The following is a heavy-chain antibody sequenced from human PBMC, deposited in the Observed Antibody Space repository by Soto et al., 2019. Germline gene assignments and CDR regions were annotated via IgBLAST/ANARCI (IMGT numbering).Heavy chain of an antibody. V-gene: IGHV1-18*01. J-gene: IGHJ6*02. Sequence: ASVKVSCKASGYTFTSYGISWVRQAPGQGLEWMGWISAYNGNTNYAQKLQGRVTMTTDTSTSTAYMELRSLRSDDTAVYYCARVLDDILTGTYYYYYGMDVWGQGTTVTVSS. CDR3: ARVLDDILTGTYYYYYGMDV. D-gene: IGHD3-9*01. CDR1: GYTFTSYG. CDR2: ISAYNGNT.